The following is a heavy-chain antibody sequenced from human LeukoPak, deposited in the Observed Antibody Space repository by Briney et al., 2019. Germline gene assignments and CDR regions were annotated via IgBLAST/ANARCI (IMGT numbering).Heavy chain of an antibody. D-gene: IGHD3-22*01. Sequence: PSETLSLTCAVYGGSFSGYYWSWIRQPPGKGLEWIGEINHSGSTNYNPSLKSRVTISVDTSKNQFSLKLSSVTAADTAVYYCARLGYDSSGSPTNWGQGTLVTVSS. J-gene: IGHJ4*02. CDR2: INHSGST. CDR1: GGSFSGYY. V-gene: IGHV4-34*01. CDR3: ARLGYDSSGSPTN.